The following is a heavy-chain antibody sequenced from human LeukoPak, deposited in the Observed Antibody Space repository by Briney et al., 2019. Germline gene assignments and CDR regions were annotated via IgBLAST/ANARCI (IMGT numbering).Heavy chain of an antibody. CDR2: IKQDGSEK. CDR1: GFTFNSYW. Sequence: GGSLRLSCAASGFTFNSYWISWVRQAPGKGLEWVANIKQDGSEKYYVDSVKGRFTISRDNAKNSVYLQMNSLRAEDTAVYYCARQLGGSGSYWGQGTLVTVSS. V-gene: IGHV3-7*01. CDR3: ARQLGGSGSY. D-gene: IGHD3-10*01. J-gene: IGHJ4*02.